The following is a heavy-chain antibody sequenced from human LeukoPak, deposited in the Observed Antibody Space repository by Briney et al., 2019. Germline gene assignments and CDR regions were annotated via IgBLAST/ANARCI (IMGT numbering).Heavy chain of an antibody. CDR2: IYYSGST. J-gene: IGHJ4*02. V-gene: IGHV4-39*07. CDR1: GGSISSSSYY. CDR3: ARDLETYYYDSSGHESFDY. Sequence: SETLSLTCTVSGGSISSSSYYWGWIRQPPGKGLEWIGSIYYSGSTYYNPSLKSRVTISVDTSKNQFSLKLSSVTAADTAVYYCARDLETYYYDSSGHESFDYWGQGTLVTVSS. D-gene: IGHD3-22*01.